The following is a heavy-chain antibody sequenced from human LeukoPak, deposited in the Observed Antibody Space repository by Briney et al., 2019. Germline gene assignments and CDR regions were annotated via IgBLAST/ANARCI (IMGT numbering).Heavy chain of an antibody. CDR3: ARDRDRFWNDANDAFDI. CDR1: GFTFSSYW. Sequence: GGFLRLSCAASGFTFSSYWMHWVRQAPGKGLVWVSRINSDGSSTSYADSVKGRFTISRDNAKNTLYLQMNSLRAEDTAVYYCARDRDRFWNDANDAFDIWGQGTMVTVSS. V-gene: IGHV3-74*01. J-gene: IGHJ3*02. CDR2: INSDGSST. D-gene: IGHD1-1*01.